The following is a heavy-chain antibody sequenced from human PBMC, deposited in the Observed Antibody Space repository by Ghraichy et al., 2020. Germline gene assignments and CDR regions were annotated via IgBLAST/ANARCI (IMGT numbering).Heavy chain of an antibody. CDR1: GITLSNYY. V-gene: IGHV3-11*01. CDR3: TTAED. J-gene: IGHJ4*02. CDR2: ISSSDSDI. Sequence: LNISCAASGITLSNYYMSWIRQAPGKGLEWVSYISSSDSDIHYADAVKGRFTISRDNAKNIIYLQMNSLRVEDTAVYYCTTAEDWGQGTLVTVSS.